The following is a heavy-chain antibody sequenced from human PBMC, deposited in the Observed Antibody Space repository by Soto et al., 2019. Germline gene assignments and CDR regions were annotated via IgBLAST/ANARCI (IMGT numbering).Heavy chain of an antibody. Sequence: GESLKISCEASGYSFTGYWIVWVRQMPGKGLEWMGIVYPGDSRTNYSPSFEGQVTISADWSTSTTYLQWTSLKGSDTAMYYCARGNVANWFGPWGQGTMVTVSS. CDR1: GYSFTGYW. CDR3: ARGNVANWFGP. CDR2: VYPGDSRT. J-gene: IGHJ5*02. V-gene: IGHV5-51*01.